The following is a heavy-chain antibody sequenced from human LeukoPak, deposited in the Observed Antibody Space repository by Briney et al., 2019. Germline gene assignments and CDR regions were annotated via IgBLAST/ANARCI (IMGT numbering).Heavy chain of an antibody. CDR2: IYYSGST. Sequence: SETLSLTCTVSGGSISSGGYYWSWIRQHPGKGLEWIGCIYYSGSTYYNPSLKSRVTISVDTSKNQFSLKLSSVTAADTAVYYCARGLGYCSGGSCYSGYYYGMDVWGQGTTVTVSS. V-gene: IGHV4-31*03. CDR1: GGSISSGGYY. CDR3: ARGLGYCSGGSCYSGYYYGMDV. J-gene: IGHJ6*02. D-gene: IGHD2-15*01.